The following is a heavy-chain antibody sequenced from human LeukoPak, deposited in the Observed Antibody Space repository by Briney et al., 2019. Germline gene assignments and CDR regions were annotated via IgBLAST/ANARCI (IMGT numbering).Heavy chain of an antibody. Sequence: GGSLRLSCAASGFTFSSYSMNWVRQAPGKGLEWVSSISSSSSYIYYADSVKGRFTISRDNAKNSLYLQMNSLRAEDTAVYYCARDDCSSTSCYHYGMDVWGQATTVTVSS. V-gene: IGHV3-21*01. CDR2: ISSSSSYI. CDR1: GFTFSSYS. D-gene: IGHD2-2*01. J-gene: IGHJ6*02. CDR3: ARDDCSSTSCYHYGMDV.